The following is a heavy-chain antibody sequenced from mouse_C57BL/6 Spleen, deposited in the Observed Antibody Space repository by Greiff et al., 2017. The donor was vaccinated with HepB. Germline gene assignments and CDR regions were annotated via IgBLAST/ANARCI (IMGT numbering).Heavy chain of an antibody. V-gene: IGHV1-82*01. CDR3: AREGLYYSNYGGYFDY. J-gene: IGHJ2*01. Sequence: QVQLQQSGPELVKPGASVKISCKASGYAFSSSWMNWVKQRPGKGLEWIGRIYPGDGDTNYNGKFKGQATLTADKSSSTAYMQLSSLTSEDSAVYFCAREGLYYSNYGGYFDYWGQGTTLTVSS. CDR1: GYAFSSSW. D-gene: IGHD2-5*01. CDR2: IYPGDGDT.